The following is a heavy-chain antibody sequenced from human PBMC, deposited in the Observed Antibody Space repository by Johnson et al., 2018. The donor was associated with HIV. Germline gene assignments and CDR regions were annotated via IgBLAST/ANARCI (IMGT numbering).Heavy chain of an antibody. CDR3: MSRRGSPGARDAFDI. Sequence: VQLVESGGGVVRPGGSLRLSWAASGFTFDEYGLSWVRQVPGKGLEWVSGINWNGGSTNYADSVKGRFTISRDNSKNTLYLQMNSLRAEDTAVYYCMSRRGSPGARDAFDIWGQGTMVTVSS. CDR2: INWNGGST. CDR1: GFTFDEYG. D-gene: IGHD5-24*01. J-gene: IGHJ3*02. V-gene: IGHV3-20*04.